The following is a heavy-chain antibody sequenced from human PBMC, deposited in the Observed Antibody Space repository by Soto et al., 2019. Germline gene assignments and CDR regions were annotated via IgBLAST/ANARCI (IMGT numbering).Heavy chain of an antibody. V-gene: IGHV4-31*03. D-gene: IGHD4-17*01. J-gene: IGHJ3*02. CDR2: IYYSGST. Sequence: SETLSLTCTVSGGSISSGGYYWSWIRQHPGKGLEWIGYIYYSGSTYYNPSLKSRVTISVDTSKNQFSLKLSSVTAADTAVYYCARSLHGDYDAFDIWGQGTMVTVSS. CDR3: ARSLHGDYDAFDI. CDR1: GGSISSGGYY.